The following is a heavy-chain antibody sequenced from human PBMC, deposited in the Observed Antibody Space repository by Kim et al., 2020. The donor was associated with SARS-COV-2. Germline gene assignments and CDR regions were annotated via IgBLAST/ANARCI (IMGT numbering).Heavy chain of an antibody. D-gene: IGHD3-10*01. V-gene: IGHV3-15*01. CDR3: TTDPDQEQLLWFGEQSPDYYGMDV. Sequence: GGSLRLSCAASGFTFSNAWMSWVRQAPGKGLEWVGRIKSKTDGGTTDYAAPVKGRFTISRDDSKNTLYLQMNSLKTEDTAVYYCTTDPDQEQLLWFGEQSPDYYGMDVWGQGTTVTVSS. CDR2: IKSKTDGGTT. CDR1: GFTFSNAW. J-gene: IGHJ6*02.